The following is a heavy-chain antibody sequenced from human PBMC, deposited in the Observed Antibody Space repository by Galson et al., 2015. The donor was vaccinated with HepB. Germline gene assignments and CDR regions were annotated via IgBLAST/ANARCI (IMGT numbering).Heavy chain of an antibody. V-gene: IGHV3-9*01. J-gene: IGHJ4*02. D-gene: IGHD6-13*01. CDR3: AKAYSSSWSAGVADFDY. CDR1: GFTFDDYA. Sequence: SLRLSCAASGFTFDDYAMHWVRQAPGKGLEWVSGISWNSGSIGYADSVKGRFTISRDNAKNSLYLQMNSLRAEDTALYYCAKAYSSSWSAGVADFDYRGQGTLVTVSS. CDR2: ISWNSGSI.